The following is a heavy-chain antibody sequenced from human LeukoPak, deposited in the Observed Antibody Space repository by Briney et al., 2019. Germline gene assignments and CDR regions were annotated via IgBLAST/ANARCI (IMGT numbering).Heavy chain of an antibody. CDR2: ITSSGSNI. D-gene: IGHD5-18*01. J-gene: IGHJ4*02. V-gene: IGHV3-21*01. CDR1: GFTFSSYG. Sequence: TGGTLRLSCAASGFTFSSYGMSWVRQAPGKGLEWVSSITSSGSNIYYADSVKGRFTISRDNAKNTLYLQMNSLRAEDTAIYYCARDLGGYSYASHFESWGQGTLVTVSS. CDR3: ARDLGGYSYASHFES.